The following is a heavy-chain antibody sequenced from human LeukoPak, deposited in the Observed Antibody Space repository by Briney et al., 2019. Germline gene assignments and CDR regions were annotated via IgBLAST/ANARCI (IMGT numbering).Heavy chain of an antibody. V-gene: IGHV3-23*01. J-gene: IGHJ4*02. CDR3: AKDREGLSSGYDLEYFDY. D-gene: IGHD5-12*01. CDR1: GFTFSSCA. CDR2: ISVGGGTT. Sequence: GGSLRLSCAASGFTFSSCAMNWVRQAPGKGLEWVSAISVGGGTTYYADSVKGRFTISRDNSKNTLFLQMNSLRAEDTAVYYCAKDREGLSSGYDLEYFDYWGQGTLVTVSS.